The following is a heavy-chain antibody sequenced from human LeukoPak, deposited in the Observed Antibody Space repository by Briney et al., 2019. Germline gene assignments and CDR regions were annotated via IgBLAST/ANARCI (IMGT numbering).Heavy chain of an antibody. Sequence: PEILSLTCTVSGGSVSSGSYYWSWIRQPPGKGLEWIGYIYFTGSTNYNPSLKSRVTISVDTSKNQFSLRLSSVTAADTAVYYCARIEVDTAHWGQGTLVTVSS. CDR3: ARIEVDTAH. CDR2: IYFTGST. J-gene: IGHJ4*02. V-gene: IGHV4-61*01. CDR1: GGSVSSGSYY. D-gene: IGHD5-18*01.